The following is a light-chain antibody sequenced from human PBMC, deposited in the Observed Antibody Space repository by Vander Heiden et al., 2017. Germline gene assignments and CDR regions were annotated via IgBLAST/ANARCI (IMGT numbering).Light chain of an antibody. V-gene: IGKV3-15*01. J-gene: IGKJ3*01. CDR3: QQYNDWPLT. CDR2: GES. Sequence: EIVMTQSPATLSVSPGERATLSCRASQSVRSNLAWYQQKVGQAPRLLIYGESTRAAGVPARFSATESGTEFTLTINSLQSEDFGVYYCQQYNDWPLTFGPGTKVDIK. CDR1: QSVRSN.